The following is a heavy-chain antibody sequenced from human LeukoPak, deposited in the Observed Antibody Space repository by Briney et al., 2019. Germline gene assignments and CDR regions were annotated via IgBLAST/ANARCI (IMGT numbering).Heavy chain of an antibody. Sequence: SETLSLTCTVSGVSISSSNSYWDWIRQPPGKGLEWIGSIYYSGNTYYNASLKSQVSISVDTSKNQFSLRLTSVTAADTAVYYCARQTGSGLFILPGGQGTLVTVSS. J-gene: IGHJ4*02. D-gene: IGHD3/OR15-3a*01. CDR2: IYYSGNT. V-gene: IGHV4-39*01. CDR3: ARQTGSGLFILP. CDR1: GVSISSSNSY.